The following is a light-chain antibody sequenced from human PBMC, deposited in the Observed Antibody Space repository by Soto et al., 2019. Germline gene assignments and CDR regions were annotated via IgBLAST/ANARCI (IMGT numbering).Light chain of an antibody. J-gene: IGLJ7*01. CDR2: LNSDGSH. Sequence: QSVLTQSPSASASLGVSVKLTCTLSSGHSTYAIAWHQQQPARGPRYLMTLNSDGSHTKADGIPYRFSGSSSGAARYLTITSLQSEDEADYYCQTWDTGTVVFGGGTQLTVL. CDR3: QTWDTGTVV. V-gene: IGLV4-69*01. CDR1: SGHSTYA.